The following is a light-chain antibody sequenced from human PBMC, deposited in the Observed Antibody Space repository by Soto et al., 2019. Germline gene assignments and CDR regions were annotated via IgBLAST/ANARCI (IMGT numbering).Light chain of an antibody. J-gene: IGLJ1*01. Sequence: QSVLTQPPSASGNPGQRVTISCSGSSSNIGSNTVNWYQQLPGTAPKLLIYSNNQRPSGVPDRFSGSKSGYSASLAISGLQSEDEADYYCAAWDDSLNVSYVFGTGTKVTVL. CDR1: SSNIGSNT. CDR2: SNN. V-gene: IGLV1-44*01. CDR3: AAWDDSLNVSYV.